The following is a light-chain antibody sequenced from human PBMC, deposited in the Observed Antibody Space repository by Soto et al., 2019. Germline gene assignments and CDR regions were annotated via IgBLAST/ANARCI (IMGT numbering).Light chain of an antibody. CDR2: AAS. CDR1: QTITRQ. CDR3: QQSDTTPLFT. J-gene: IGKJ3*01. V-gene: IGKV1-39*01. Sequence: DIQMTQSPSSLSASVGDTVTITCRASQTITRQLNWYQQKPGKAPKLLIYAASTLRSGVPTRFSDSGSGTDLTITISSLQPEDFATYYGQQSDTTPLFTFGPGTNLDIK.